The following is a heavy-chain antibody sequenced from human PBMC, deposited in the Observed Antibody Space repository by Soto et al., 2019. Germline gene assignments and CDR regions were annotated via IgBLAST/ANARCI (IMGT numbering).Heavy chain of an antibody. V-gene: IGHV2-5*01. Sequence: SGPTLVNPTQTLTLTGTVCGFSMQSSGVGLAGIGRPPGKALEWLARVCWREERSHSTPVNNRLTLSKDTSKHEVVLTIANMDPLDTATYYCAHKEDYFATGTYYNVRWFDPWGQ. CDR1: GFSMQSSGVG. CDR2: VCWREER. J-gene: IGHJ5*02. D-gene: IGHD3-10*01. CDR3: AHKEDYFATGTYYNVRWFDP.